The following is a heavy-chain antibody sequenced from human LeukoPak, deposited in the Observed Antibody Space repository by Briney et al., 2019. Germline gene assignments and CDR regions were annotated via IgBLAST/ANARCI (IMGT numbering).Heavy chain of an antibody. CDR2: ISYDGSNK. CDR1: GFTFSSYA. V-gene: IGHV3-30-3*01. Sequence: VGSLRLSCAASGFTFSSYAMHWVRQAPGQGLEWVALISYDGSNKYYADSVKGRFTISRDNSKNTLYLQMNSLRAEATAVYYCARAGSSGWYSFDYWGQGTLVTVSP. CDR3: ARAGSSGWYSFDY. J-gene: IGHJ4*02. D-gene: IGHD6-19*01.